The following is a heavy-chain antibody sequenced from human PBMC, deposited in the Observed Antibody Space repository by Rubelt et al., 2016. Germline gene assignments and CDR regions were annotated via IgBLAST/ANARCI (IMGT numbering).Heavy chain of an antibody. D-gene: IGHD3-22*01. CDR1: GGSFSGYS. J-gene: IGHJ5*02. Sequence: QVQLQQWGAGLLKPSETLSLTCAVYGGSFSGYSWTWIRQPPGKGLEWIGEFSHDGSTNYNPSLQSRVTISVDTYKSQFSLKLTSVTAADTAVYYCARAPMMAWFDPWGQGALVTVSS. V-gene: IGHV4-34*01. CDR2: FSHDGST. CDR3: ARAPMMAWFDP.